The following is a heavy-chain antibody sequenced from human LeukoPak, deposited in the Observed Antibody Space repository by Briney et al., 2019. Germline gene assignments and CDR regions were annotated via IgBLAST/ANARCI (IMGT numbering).Heavy chain of an antibody. D-gene: IGHD3-16*01. CDR2: ISDSGGST. Sequence: GGSLRLSCAASGFTFNNYAMHWVRQTPGKGLEWVSDISDSGGSTYYADSVKGRFTISRDNSKNTLYLQMNSLRAEDTAVYYCAITGRGGSFDYWGQGTLVTVSS. CDR1: GFTFNNYA. V-gene: IGHV3-23*01. J-gene: IGHJ4*02. CDR3: AITGRGGSFDY.